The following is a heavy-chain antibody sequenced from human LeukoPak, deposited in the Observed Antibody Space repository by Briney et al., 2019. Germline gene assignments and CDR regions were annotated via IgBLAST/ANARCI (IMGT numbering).Heavy chain of an antibody. CDR3: ARIYCSSTSCYDHWDAFDI. V-gene: IGHV4-59*01. Sequence: SETLSLTCTVSGGSISSYYWSWIRQPPGKGLEWIGYIYYSGSTNYNPSHKSRVTISVDTSKNQFSLKLSSVTAADTAVYYCARIYCSSTSCYDHWDAFDIWGQGTMVTVSS. J-gene: IGHJ3*02. D-gene: IGHD2-2*01. CDR2: IYYSGST. CDR1: GGSISSYY.